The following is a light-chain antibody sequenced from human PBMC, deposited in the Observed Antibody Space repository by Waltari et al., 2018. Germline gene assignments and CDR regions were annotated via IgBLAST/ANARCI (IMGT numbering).Light chain of an antibody. J-gene: IGKJ1*01. Sequence: DIQMTQSPSTLSASVGDRVIITCRASQSISSWLAWDQQKPGKAHELLIYQASSLKSGVPSRFSGSGSGTEFTLTISSLQPDDFATYFCHQYNTYSTFGQGTKVEIK. CDR3: HQYNTYST. V-gene: IGKV1-5*03. CDR2: QAS. CDR1: QSISSW.